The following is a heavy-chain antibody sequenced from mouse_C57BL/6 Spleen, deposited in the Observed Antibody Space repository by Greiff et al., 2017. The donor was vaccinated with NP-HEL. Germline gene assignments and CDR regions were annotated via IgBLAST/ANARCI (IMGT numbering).Heavy chain of an antibody. V-gene: IGHV3-6*01. CDR2: IRYDGST. CDR1: GYSITSGYF. D-gene: IGHD1-1*01. J-gene: IGHJ1*03. CDR3: AREDYYGSSQGFED. Sequence: VQLQQSGPGLVKPSQSLSLTCSVTGYSITSGYFCFLIRQPPGILLLCLCFIRYDGSTNSNPSIKNRISITRDTSKNQLFLKLNSVTTEDTATDYGAREDYYGSSQGFEDWGTGTTVTVSS.